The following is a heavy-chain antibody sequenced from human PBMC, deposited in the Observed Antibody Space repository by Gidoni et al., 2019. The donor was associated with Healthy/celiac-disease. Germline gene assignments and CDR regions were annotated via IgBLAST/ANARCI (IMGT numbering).Heavy chain of an antibody. CDR1: GFTFSIYW. Sequence: CAASGFTFSIYWMSWVRQAPGKGLEWVANIKQDGSEKYYVDSVKGRFTISRDNAKNSLYLQMNSLRAEDTAVYYCARTVSYQLLFPPWFDPWGQGTLVTVSS. CDR3: ARTVSYQLLFPPWFDP. D-gene: IGHD2-2*01. V-gene: IGHV3-7*01. CDR2: IKQDGSEK. J-gene: IGHJ5*02.